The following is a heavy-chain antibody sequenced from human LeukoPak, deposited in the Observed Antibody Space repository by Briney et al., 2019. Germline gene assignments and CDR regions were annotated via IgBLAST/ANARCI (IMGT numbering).Heavy chain of an antibody. V-gene: IGHV4-39*01. D-gene: IGHD3-3*01. Sequence: KPSETLSLTCTVSGGSISSSSYYWGWIRQPPGKGLEWIGSIYYSGSTYYNPSLKSRVTISVDTSKNQFSLKLSSVTAADTAVYYCARHWSRDYHDFWSGYYTGLNYWGQGTLVTVSS. CDR3: ARHWSRDYHDFWSGYYTGLNY. CDR1: GGSISSSSYY. J-gene: IGHJ4*02. CDR2: IYYSGST.